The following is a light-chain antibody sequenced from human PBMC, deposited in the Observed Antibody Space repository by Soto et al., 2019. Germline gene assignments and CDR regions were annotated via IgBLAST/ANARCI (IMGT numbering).Light chain of an antibody. V-gene: IGKV3-20*01. CDR1: QSVKTF. Sequence: EIVLTQSPATLSLSPGQRATLSCRASQSVKTFLVWYQHRPGQAPRVLIYGASIRATGIPARFSGSGSGTDFTLTISRLEPEDFAVYYCQQYGSSGTFGQGTKVDIK. J-gene: IGKJ1*01. CDR3: QQYGSSGT. CDR2: GAS.